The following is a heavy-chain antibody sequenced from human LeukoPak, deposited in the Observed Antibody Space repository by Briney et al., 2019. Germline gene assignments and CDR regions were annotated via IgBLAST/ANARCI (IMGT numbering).Heavy chain of an antibody. CDR2: INSDGSST. V-gene: IGHV3-74*01. D-gene: IGHD6-13*01. J-gene: IGHJ4*02. CDR1: GFTFSNYR. CDR3: VKLSSRVSQTIDY. Sequence: GGSLRLSCAASGFTFSNYRMHWVRQAPGKGLVWVSLINSDGSSTGYADSVKGRFTISRDNSKNTLFLQMSSLRLEDTAVYFCVKLSSRVSQTIDYWGQGTLVTVSS.